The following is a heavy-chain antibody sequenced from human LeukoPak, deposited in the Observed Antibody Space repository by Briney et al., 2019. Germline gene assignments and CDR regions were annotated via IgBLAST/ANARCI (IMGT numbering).Heavy chain of an antibody. CDR2: ISAYNGNT. CDR1: GYTFTSYG. D-gene: IGHD6-19*01. Sequence: ASVKVSCKASGYTFTSYGISWVRQAPGQGLEWMGWISAYNGNTNYAQKLQGRVTMTTDTSTSTAYMELRSLRSDDTAVYYCARPHSSGWDNYYHYYGMDVWGQGTTVTVSS. CDR3: ARPHSSGWDNYYHYYGMDV. J-gene: IGHJ6*02. V-gene: IGHV1-18*01.